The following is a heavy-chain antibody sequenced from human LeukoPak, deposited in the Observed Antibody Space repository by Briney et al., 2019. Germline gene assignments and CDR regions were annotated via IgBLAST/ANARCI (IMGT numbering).Heavy chain of an antibody. D-gene: IGHD6-13*01. V-gene: IGHV4-34*01. CDR2: INHSGST. CDR3: ARGGGHIAAAVPFDY. J-gene: IGHJ4*02. Sequence: SETLSLTCAVYGGSFSGYYWSWIRQPPGKGLKWIGEINHSGSTNYNPSLKSRVTISVDTSKNQFSLKLSSVTAADTAVYYCARGGGHIAAAVPFDYWGQGTLVTVSS. CDR1: GGSFSGYY.